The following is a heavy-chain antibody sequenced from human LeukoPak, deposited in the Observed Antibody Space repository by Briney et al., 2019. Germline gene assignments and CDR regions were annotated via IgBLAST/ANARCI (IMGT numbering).Heavy chain of an antibody. CDR1: GFTFSSYA. CDR2: ISYDGSNK. D-gene: IGHD5-24*01. J-gene: IGHJ4*02. CDR3: AREIEMATITKGGFDY. Sequence: PGGSLRLSCAASGFTFSSYAMHWVRQAPGKGLEWVAVISYDGSNKYYADSVKGRFTIPRDNSKNTLYLQMNSLRAEDTAVYYCAREIEMATITKGGFDYWGQGTLVTVSS. V-gene: IGHV3-30*04.